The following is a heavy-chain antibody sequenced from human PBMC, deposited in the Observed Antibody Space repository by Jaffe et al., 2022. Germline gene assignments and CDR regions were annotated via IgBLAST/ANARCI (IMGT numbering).Heavy chain of an antibody. CDR3: VEGGYYCSSTSCYGQDDAFDI. D-gene: IGHD2-2*01. V-gene: IGHV5-51*03. CDR1: GYSFTSYW. J-gene: IGHJ3*02. CDR2: IYPGDSDT. Sequence: EVQLVQSGAEVKKPGESLKISCKGSGYSFTSYWIGWVRQMPGKGLEWMGIIYPGDSDTRYSPSFQGQVTISADKSISTAYLQWSSLKASDTAMYYCVEGGYYCSSTSCYGQDDAFDIWGQGTMVTVSS.